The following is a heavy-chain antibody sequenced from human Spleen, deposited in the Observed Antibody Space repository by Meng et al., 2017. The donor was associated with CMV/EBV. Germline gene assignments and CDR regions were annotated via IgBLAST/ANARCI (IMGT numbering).Heavy chain of an antibody. Sequence: SGFTFSSHAMRWVRPAPGKGLEWVSVIYSGGSSTYYADSVKGRFTISRDNSKNTLYLEMNSLRAEDTAVYYCAKGFGDGYSQEYDFDYWGQGTLVTVSS. CDR3: AKGFGDGYSQEYDFDY. D-gene: IGHD5-24*01. CDR2: IYSGGSST. CDR1: GFTFSSHA. J-gene: IGHJ4*02. V-gene: IGHV3-23*03.